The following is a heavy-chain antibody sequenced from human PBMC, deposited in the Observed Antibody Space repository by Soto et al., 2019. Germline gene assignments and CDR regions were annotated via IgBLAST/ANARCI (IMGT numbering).Heavy chain of an antibody. Sequence: EVQLVESGGGLVQPGGSLRLSCAGSGFTFSSYWMHWVGQVPGKGLLWVSRIDSDGTSTNYADSVKGRFTIARDNAKNTLYLQMNSLRAEDTGVYYCARVGGYNWFDTWGQGTLVTVSS. CDR1: GFTFSSYW. J-gene: IGHJ5*02. CDR2: IDSDGTST. CDR3: ARVGGYNWFDT. V-gene: IGHV3-74*01.